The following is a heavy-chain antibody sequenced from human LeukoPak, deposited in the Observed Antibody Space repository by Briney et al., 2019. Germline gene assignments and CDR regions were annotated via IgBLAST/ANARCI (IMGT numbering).Heavy chain of an antibody. CDR2: ITPSSSDR. D-gene: IGHD3-22*01. CDR3: ARTYYDDRSAVFGY. Sequence: GGSLRLSCAASGFTFSSYSMNWVRQAPGKGLDWVSLITPSSSDRYYADSVQGRFTISRDNAKNSLYLQMNSLRAEDTAVYYCARTYYDDRSAVFGYWGQGTPVTVSS. CDR1: GFTFSSYS. J-gene: IGHJ4*02. V-gene: IGHV3-21*01.